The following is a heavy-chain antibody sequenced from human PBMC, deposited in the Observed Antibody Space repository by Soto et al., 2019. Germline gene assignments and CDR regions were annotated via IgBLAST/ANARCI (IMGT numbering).Heavy chain of an antibody. CDR2: IKSKTDGGTT. D-gene: IGHD3-3*01. V-gene: IGHV3-15*01. CDR1: GFTFSNAW. Sequence: PGGSLRLSCAASGFTFSNAWMSWVRQAPGKGLEWVGRIKSKTDGGTTDYAAPVKGRFTISRDDSKNTLYLQMNSLKTEDTAVYYCTTRSGYRDLYYFDYSGQGTLVTVSS. CDR3: TTRSGYRDLYYFDY. J-gene: IGHJ4*02.